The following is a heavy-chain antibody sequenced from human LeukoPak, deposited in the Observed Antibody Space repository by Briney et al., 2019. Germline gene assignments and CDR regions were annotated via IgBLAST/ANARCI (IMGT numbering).Heavy chain of an antibody. CDR3: ARAVTTSYRRYNWFDP. CDR2: IYGDGST. Sequence: GGSLRLSCAASGFTVSSNYMSWVRQAPGKGLEWVSVIYGDGSTSYADSVKGRFTISRDNSKNTLYLQMNSLRAEDTAVYYCARAVTTSYRRYNWFDPWGQGTLVTVSS. J-gene: IGHJ5*02. D-gene: IGHD4-17*01. CDR1: GFTVSSNY. V-gene: IGHV3-53*01.